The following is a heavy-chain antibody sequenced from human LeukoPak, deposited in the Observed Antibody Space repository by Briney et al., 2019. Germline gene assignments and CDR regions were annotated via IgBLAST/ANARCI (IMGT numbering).Heavy chain of an antibody. J-gene: IGHJ3*02. CDR1: GFTFSSYS. Sequence: PGGSLRLSCAASGFTFSSYSMNWVRQAPGKGLEWVSSISSSSSYIYYADSVKGRFTISRDNAKNSLYLQMNSLRVEDTAVYYCARDYYYDSSGALDAFDIWGQGTMVTVSS. CDR3: ARDYYYDSSGALDAFDI. D-gene: IGHD3-22*01. V-gene: IGHV3-21*01. CDR2: ISSSSSYI.